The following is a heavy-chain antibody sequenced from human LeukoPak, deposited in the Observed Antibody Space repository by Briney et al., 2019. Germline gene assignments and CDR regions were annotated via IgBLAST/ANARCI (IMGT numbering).Heavy chain of an antibody. Sequence: SQTLSLTCAISGDSVSSNSAAWNWIRQFPSRGLEWLGRTYYRSKWYNDYAVSVKSRITINPDTSKNQFSLQLNSVTPEDTAVYYCAAQYSSGWYGVRGTYYFDYWGQGTLVTVSS. J-gene: IGHJ4*02. CDR3: AAQYSSGWYGVRGTYYFDY. V-gene: IGHV6-1*01. D-gene: IGHD6-19*01. CDR1: GDSVSSNSAA. CDR2: TYYRSKWYN.